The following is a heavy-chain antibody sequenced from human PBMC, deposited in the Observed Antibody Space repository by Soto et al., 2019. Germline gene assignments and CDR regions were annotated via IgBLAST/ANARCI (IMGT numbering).Heavy chain of an antibody. CDR3: AREFDFWFFDL. D-gene: IGHD3-10*01. CDR1: GFTFSSYG. Sequence: ESGGGVVQPGRSLRLSCAASGFTFSSYGMHWVRQAPGKGLEWVAVIWYDGSNKYYADSVKGRFTISRDNSKNTLYLQMNSLRAEDTAVYYCAREFDFWFFDLWGRGTLVTVSS. J-gene: IGHJ2*01. V-gene: IGHV3-33*01. CDR2: IWYDGSNK.